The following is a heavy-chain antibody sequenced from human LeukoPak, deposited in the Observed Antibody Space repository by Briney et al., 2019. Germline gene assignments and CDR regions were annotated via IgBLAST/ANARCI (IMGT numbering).Heavy chain of an antibody. V-gene: IGHV3-30*04. CDR1: GFTFSSYA. CDR3: ARARYDYYYMDV. CDR2: ISYDGSNK. J-gene: IGHJ6*03. Sequence: GGSLRLSCAASGFTFSSYAMHWVRQAPGKGLEWGAVISYDGSNKYYADSVKGRFTISRDNSKNTLYLQMNSLRAEDTAVYYCARARYDYYYMDVWGKGTTVTVSS.